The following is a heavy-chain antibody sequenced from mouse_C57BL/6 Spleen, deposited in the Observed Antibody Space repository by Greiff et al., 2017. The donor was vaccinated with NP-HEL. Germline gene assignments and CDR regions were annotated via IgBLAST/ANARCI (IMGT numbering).Heavy chain of an antibody. CDR2: IYPRSGNT. J-gene: IGHJ3*01. CDR3: VYDYDERLAY. V-gene: IGHV1-81*01. Sequence: QVQLQQSGAELARPGASVKLSCKASGYTFTSYGISWVKQRTGQGLEWIGEIYPRSGNTYYNEKFKGKATLTADKSSSTAYMELRSLTSEDSAVYFCVYDYDERLAYWGQGTLVTVSA. CDR1: GYTFTSYG. D-gene: IGHD2-4*01.